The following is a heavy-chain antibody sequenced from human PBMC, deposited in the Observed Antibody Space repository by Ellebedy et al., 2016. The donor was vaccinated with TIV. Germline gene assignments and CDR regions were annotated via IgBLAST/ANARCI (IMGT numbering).Heavy chain of an antibody. CDR1: GYTFTSYG. D-gene: IGHD3-3*01. CDR3: ARGGGLEYYDFWSGYYKHDYFDY. Sequence: ASVKVSXKASGYTFTSYGISWVRQAPGQGLEWMGWISAYNGNTNYAQKLQGRVTMTTDTSTSTAYMELRSLRSDDTAVYYCARGGGLEYYDFWSGYYKHDYFDYWGQGTLVTVSS. CDR2: ISAYNGNT. J-gene: IGHJ4*02. V-gene: IGHV1-18*01.